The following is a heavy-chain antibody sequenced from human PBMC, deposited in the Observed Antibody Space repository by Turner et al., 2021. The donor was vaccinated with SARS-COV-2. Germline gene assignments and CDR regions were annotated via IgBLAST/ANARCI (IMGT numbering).Heavy chain of an antibody. Sequence: EVQLVESGGGLVKPGGSLRLSCAASGFNFSSYWMSWVRQAPGKGLEWVANIKQDGSEKYYVDSVKGRFTISRDNAKNSLYLQMNSLRAEDTAVYYCARLHTSSWYFDYWGQGTLVTVSS. CDR2: IKQDGSEK. CDR1: GFNFSSYW. V-gene: IGHV3-7*03. D-gene: IGHD6-13*01. CDR3: ARLHTSSWYFDY. J-gene: IGHJ4*02.